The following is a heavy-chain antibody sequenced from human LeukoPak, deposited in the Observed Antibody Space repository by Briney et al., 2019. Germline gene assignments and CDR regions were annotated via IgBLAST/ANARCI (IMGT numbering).Heavy chain of an antibody. CDR1: GFTVSSNY. CDR2: IYSGGST. Sequence: PGGSLRLSCAASGFTVSSNYMSWVRQAPGKGLEWVSVIYSGGSTYYADSVKGRFTISRDNSKNTLFLQMNSLSAEDTAIYYCAKCVTYYYNGMDVWGQGTTVTVSS. CDR3: AKCVTYYYNGMDV. V-gene: IGHV3-53*01. J-gene: IGHJ6*02. D-gene: IGHD2-21*02.